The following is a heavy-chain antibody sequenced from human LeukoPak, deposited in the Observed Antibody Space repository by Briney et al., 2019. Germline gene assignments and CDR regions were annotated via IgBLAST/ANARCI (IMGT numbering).Heavy chain of an antibody. CDR1: GGSFSSGSYY. CDR3: ARGRDYYDTSAGY. Sequence: PSETLSLTCTVSGGSFSSGSYYWSWIRQPPGKGLEWIAFIYYSGSANYNPSLKSRVTISVDTSKNQFSLKLSSVTTADTAVYYCARGRDYYDTSAGYWGQGTLVTVSS. CDR2: IYYSGSA. J-gene: IGHJ4*02. D-gene: IGHD3-22*01. V-gene: IGHV4-61*01.